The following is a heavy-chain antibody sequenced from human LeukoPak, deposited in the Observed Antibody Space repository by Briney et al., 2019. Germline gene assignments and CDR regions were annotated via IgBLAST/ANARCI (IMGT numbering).Heavy chain of an antibody. D-gene: IGHD3-10*01. Sequence: PSETLSLTCTVSGGSISSSSYYWGWVRQPPGKGLEWIGSIYYSGGTYYNPSLKSRVTISVDTSKNQFSLKLSSVTAADTAVYYCARDNGLWFGESRQFYYFDYWGQGTLVTVSS. J-gene: IGHJ4*02. CDR1: GGSISSSSYY. CDR3: ARDNGLWFGESRQFYYFDY. V-gene: IGHV4-39*07. CDR2: IYYSGGT.